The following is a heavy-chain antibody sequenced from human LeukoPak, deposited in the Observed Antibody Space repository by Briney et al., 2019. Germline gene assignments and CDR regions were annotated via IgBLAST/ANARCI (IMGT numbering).Heavy chain of an antibody. D-gene: IGHD6-13*01. Sequence: GGSLRLSCAASGFTVSSNYMSWVRQAPGKGLEWVSAISGSGGSTYYADSVKGRFTISRDNSKNTLYLQMNSLRAEDTAVYYCAKRGYSSSWPFDYWGQGTLVTVSS. CDR2: ISGSGGST. CDR3: AKRGYSSSWPFDY. CDR1: GFTVSSNY. V-gene: IGHV3-23*01. J-gene: IGHJ4*02.